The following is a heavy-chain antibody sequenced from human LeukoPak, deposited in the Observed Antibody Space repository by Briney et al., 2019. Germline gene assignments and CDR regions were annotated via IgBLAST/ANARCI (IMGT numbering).Heavy chain of an antibody. D-gene: IGHD5-12*01. V-gene: IGHV3-23*01. Sequence: QPGGSLRLSCAASGFTFSSYAMSWVRQAPGKGLEWVSAISGSGGSTYNADSVKGRFTISRDNSKNTLYLQMNSLRAEDTAVYYCARVRPQSGNDWVGYFDYWGQGTLVTVSS. CDR1: GFTFSSYA. CDR2: ISGSGGST. CDR3: ARVRPQSGNDWVGYFDY. J-gene: IGHJ4*02.